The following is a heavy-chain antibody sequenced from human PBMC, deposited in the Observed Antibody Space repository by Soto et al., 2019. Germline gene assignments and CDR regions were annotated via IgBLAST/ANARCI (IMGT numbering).Heavy chain of an antibody. CDR1: GGSFSGYY. CDR2: INHSGST. V-gene: IGHV4-34*01. J-gene: IGHJ4*02. CDR3: ARDHRPPYSSGWYGVDY. D-gene: IGHD6-19*01. Sequence: SETLSLTCAVYGGSFSGYYWSWIRQPPGKGLEWIGEINHSGSTNYNPSLKSRVTISVDTSKNQFSLKLSSVTAADTAVYYCARDHRPPYSSGWYGVDYWGQGTLVTVSS.